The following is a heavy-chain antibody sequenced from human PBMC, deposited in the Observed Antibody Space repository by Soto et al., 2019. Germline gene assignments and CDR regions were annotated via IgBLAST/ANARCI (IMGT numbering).Heavy chain of an antibody. CDR3: ARTPYSSSWFFDP. J-gene: IGHJ5*02. V-gene: IGHV4-31*02. CDR1: GGSISSGGYS. CDR2: IYYSGST. Sequence: SETLSLTCAVSGGSISSGGYSWSWIRHPGKGLEWIGYIYYSGSTYYNPSLKSRVTISVDTSKNQFSLKLSSVTAADTAVYYCARTPYSSSWFFDPWGQGTLVTVSS. D-gene: IGHD6-13*01.